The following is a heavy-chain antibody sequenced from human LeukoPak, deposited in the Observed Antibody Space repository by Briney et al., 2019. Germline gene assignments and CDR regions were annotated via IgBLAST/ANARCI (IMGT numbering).Heavy chain of an antibody. CDR2: INAGNGNT. CDR1: GYTFTSYA. CDR3: ARGSTTVTTFDY. J-gene: IGHJ4*02. V-gene: IGHV1-3*01. D-gene: IGHD4-17*01. Sequence: ASVKVSCKASGYTFTSYAMNWVRQAPGQRLEWMGWINAGNGNTKYSQKFQGRVTITRDTSASTAYMELSSLRSEDTAVYYCARGSTTVTTFDYWGQGTLVTVSS.